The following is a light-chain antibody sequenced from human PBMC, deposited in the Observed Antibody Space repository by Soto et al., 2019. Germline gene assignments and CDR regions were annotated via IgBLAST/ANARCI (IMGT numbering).Light chain of an antibody. CDR2: GAS. CDR1: QSVSSN. J-gene: IGKJ1*01. CDR3: QQYNNWPRT. V-gene: IGKV3-15*01. Sequence: EMVMTQSPSTRYVSPGGKAXXXCXASQSVSSNLAWYQQKPGQAPRLLIYGASTRATGIPARFSGSGSGTEFTLTISSLQSEDFAVYYCQQYNNWPRTFGQGTKVDIK.